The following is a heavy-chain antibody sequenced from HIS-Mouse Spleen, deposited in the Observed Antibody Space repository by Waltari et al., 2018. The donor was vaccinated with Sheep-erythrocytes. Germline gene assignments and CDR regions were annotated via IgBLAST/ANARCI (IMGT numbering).Heavy chain of an antibody. V-gene: IGHV3-30-3*01. CDR3: ARGAFDI. Sequence: QVQLVESGGGVVQPGRSLRLPCAASGVTFSRYAMHWVRQAPGKGLEWVAVISYDGSNRYYANSVKGRFTISRDNSKNTLYLQMNSLRAEDTAVYYCARGAFDIWGQGTMVTVSS. CDR1: GVTFSRYA. CDR2: ISYDGSNR. J-gene: IGHJ3*02.